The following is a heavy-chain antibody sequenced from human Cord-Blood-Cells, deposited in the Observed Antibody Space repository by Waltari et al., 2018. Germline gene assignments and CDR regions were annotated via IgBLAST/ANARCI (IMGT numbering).Heavy chain of an antibody. V-gene: IGHV4-4*02. Sequence: QVQLQESGPGLVKPSGTLSLTCAVSGGSISSSNWWSWVRQPPGKGLEWIGEIYHSGSTNYNPSLKIRVTISVDKSKNQFSLKLSSVTAADTAVYYCAVRDSSGYYYFDYWGQGTLVTVSS. D-gene: IGHD3-22*01. CDR2: IYHSGST. CDR3: AVRDSSGYYYFDY. J-gene: IGHJ4*02. CDR1: GGSISSSNW.